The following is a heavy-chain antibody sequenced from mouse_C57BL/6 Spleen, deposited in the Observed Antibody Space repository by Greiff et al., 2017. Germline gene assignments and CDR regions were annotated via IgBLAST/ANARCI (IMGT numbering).Heavy chain of an antibody. CDR2: LYPSDSES. V-gene: IGHV1-61*01. CDR3: ARVEVYDYHDYAMVD. J-gene: IGHJ4*01. Sequence: QVKLQQPGAELVRPGSSVKLSCKASGYTFTSYWMDWLKPRPGQGLEWIGNLYPSDSESHYNQKFKYKATLTVEKSSSTAYMQRSSLTSEDSAVYYCARVEVYDYHDYAMVDWGQGTSVTVSS. CDR1: GYTFTSYW. D-gene: IGHD2-4*01.